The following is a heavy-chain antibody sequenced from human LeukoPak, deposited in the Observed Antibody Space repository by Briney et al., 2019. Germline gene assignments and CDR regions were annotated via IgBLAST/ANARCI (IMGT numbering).Heavy chain of an antibody. CDR1: GGSISELSYY. J-gene: IGHJ4*02. Sequence: SETLSLTCSVSGGSISELSYYWGWIRQPPGKGLEWIGNIYYSGSTYNNPSLESRVVISVDTSRNQFSLKLTSVTATDTAVYYCARQGVVGATGFDFWGQGILVTVSS. CDR3: ARQGVVGATGFDF. V-gene: IGHV4-39*01. D-gene: IGHD1-26*01. CDR2: IYYSGST.